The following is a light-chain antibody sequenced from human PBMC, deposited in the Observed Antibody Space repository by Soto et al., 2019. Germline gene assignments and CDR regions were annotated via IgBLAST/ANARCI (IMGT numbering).Light chain of an antibody. CDR3: CSCGGYGNVI. Sequence: QSVLTQPPSASGSPGQSVTISCTGTSSDVGGYNYVSWYQQHPDKAPKLIIYEVSKWPSGVPDRFSGSKSGNTASLTVSGVQAEDESYYYCCSCGGYGNVIFGGGTKLTVL. J-gene: IGLJ2*01. V-gene: IGLV2-8*01. CDR1: SSDVGGYNY. CDR2: EVS.